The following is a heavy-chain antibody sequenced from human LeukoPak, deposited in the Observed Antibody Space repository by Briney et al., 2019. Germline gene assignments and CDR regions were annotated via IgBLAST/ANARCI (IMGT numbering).Heavy chain of an antibody. J-gene: IGHJ4*02. Sequence: GGSLRLSCAASGFTFSSYAMSWVRQAPGKGLEWVSAIRGSGGSTYYADSVTDRLTTSRDNPKNTLYLQTNSLRAEGPAVNYRAKDEESSSSPLDYWGQGSLVSVSS. CDR1: GFTFSSYA. CDR3: AKDEESSSSPLDY. D-gene: IGHD6-6*01. CDR2: IRGSGGST. V-gene: IGHV3-23*01.